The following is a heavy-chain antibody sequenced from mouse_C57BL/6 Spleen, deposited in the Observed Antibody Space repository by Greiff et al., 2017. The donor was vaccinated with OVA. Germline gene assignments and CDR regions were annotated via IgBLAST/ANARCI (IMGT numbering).Heavy chain of an antibody. CDR1: GFNIKDDY. D-gene: IGHD2-2*01. Sequence: VQLQQSGAELVRPGASVKLSCTASGFNIKDDYMHWVKQRPEQGLEWIGWIDPENGDTEYASKFQGKATITADTSSNTAYLQLSSLTSEDTAVYYCTTGYGYAWFAYWGQGTLVTVSA. V-gene: IGHV14-4*01. J-gene: IGHJ3*01. CDR2: IDPENGDT. CDR3: TTGYGYAWFAY.